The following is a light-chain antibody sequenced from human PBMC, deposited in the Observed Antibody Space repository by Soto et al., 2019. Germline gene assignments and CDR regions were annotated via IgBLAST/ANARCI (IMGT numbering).Light chain of an antibody. CDR1: SSDVGGYNY. CDR3: ISYTSSSPFV. CDR2: DVS. V-gene: IGLV2-14*01. J-gene: IGLJ1*01. Sequence: QSALTQPASVSGSPGQSITISCTGTSSDVGGYNYVSWYQQHPGKAPKLMIYDVSNRPSGVSNRFSGSKSGNTASLTISGLQAEDEAGYYCISYTSSSPFVFGTGTKLTVL.